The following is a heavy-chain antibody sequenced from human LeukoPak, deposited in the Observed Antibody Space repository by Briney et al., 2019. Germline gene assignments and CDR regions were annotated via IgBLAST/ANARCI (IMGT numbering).Heavy chain of an antibody. V-gene: IGHV3-30-3*01. CDR3: ATVSERLLPSFKWFDP. D-gene: IGHD2-21*02. Sequence: QSGGSLRLSCAASEFTFSNYAMHWVRQAPGKGLEWVAVISYDGSNKYYADSVKGRFTISRDNSKNTLYLQMNSLRPEDTALYYCATVSERLLPSFKWFDPWGQGTLVTVSS. CDR1: EFTFSNYA. CDR2: ISYDGSNK. J-gene: IGHJ5*02.